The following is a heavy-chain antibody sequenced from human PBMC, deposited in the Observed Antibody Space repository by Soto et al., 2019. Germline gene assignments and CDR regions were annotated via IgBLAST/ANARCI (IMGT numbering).Heavy chain of an antibody. J-gene: IGHJ4*02. CDR1: GFTFGRHG. CDR3: ARDDDYGDNGVDY. CDR2: IGSDGRRD. Sequence: QVQLVESGGGVVQPGGSLRLSCAASGFTFGRHGMHWVRQAPGKGLEWVAVIGSDGRRDSYADSVKGRFTISRDNGQNTIYLQMNSLRAEDTAVYYCARDDDYGDNGVDYWGQGTLVTVSS. D-gene: IGHD4-17*01. V-gene: IGHV3-33*01.